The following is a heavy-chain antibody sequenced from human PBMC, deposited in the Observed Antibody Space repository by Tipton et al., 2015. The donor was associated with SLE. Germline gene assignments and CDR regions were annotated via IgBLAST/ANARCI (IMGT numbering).Heavy chain of an antibody. CDR3: ARSYDSSGSAGY. CDR2: IYYSGST. V-gene: IGHV4-31*11. CDR1: GGSFSGYY. D-gene: IGHD3-22*01. Sequence: TLSLTCAVYGGSFSGYYWSWIRQHPGKGLEWIGYIYYSGSTYYNPSLKSRVTISVDTSKNQFSLKLSSVTAADTAVYYCARSYDSSGSAGYWGQGTLVTVSS. J-gene: IGHJ4*02.